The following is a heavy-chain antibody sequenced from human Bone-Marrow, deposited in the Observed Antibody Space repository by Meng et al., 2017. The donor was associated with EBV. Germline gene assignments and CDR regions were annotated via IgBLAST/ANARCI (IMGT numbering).Heavy chain of an antibody. Sequence: QVQLQQWGAGRLXXXXXLXLTCAVYGGSFSCYFWGWVRQPPGKGLEWIGVINHSGSTNYNPSLKSRVTISVATSKNQFSLKLSSVTAADTAVYYCAHWGSGSYGFDYWGQGTLVTVSS. CDR2: INHSGST. D-gene: IGHD3-10*01. CDR1: GGSFSCYF. V-gene: IGHV4-34*01. CDR3: AHWGSGSYGFDY. J-gene: IGHJ4*02.